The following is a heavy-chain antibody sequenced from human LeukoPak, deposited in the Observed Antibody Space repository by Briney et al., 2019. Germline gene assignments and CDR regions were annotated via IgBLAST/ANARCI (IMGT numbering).Heavy chain of an antibody. J-gene: IGHJ4*02. Sequence: GGSLRLSCAASEFSVGSNYMTWVRQAPGKGLEWVSLIYSGGSTYYADSVKGRFTISRDNSKNTLYLQMNSLRAEDTAVYYCAKLPGYCSSTSCYELDYWGQGALVTVSS. D-gene: IGHD2-2*01. CDR2: IYSGGST. CDR1: EFSVGSNY. V-gene: IGHV3-66*04. CDR3: AKLPGYCSSTSCYELDY.